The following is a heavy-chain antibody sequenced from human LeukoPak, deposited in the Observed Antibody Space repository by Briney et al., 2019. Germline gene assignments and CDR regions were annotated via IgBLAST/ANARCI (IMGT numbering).Heavy chain of an antibody. CDR1: GFTFSSYG. CDR3: AKDPESDHVGVH. Sequence: GGSLSLSWAPSGFTFSSYGMHWVRQAPGKGREWVAFIRYDGSNKYYADTVRGRFTISRDNSKNTLYLQMNSLRAADTAVYYCAKDPESDHVGVHWGQGTLVTVSS. CDR2: IRYDGSNK. D-gene: IGHD3-16*01. J-gene: IGHJ4*02. V-gene: IGHV3-30*02.